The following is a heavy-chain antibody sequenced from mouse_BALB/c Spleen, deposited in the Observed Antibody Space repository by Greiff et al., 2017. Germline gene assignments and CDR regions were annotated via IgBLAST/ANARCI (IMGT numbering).Heavy chain of an antibody. V-gene: IGHV3-6*02. CDR2: ISYDGSN. Sequence: EVKLMESGPGLVKPSQSLSLTCSVTGYSITSGYYWNWIRQFPGNKLEWMGYISYDGSNNYNPSLKNRISITRDTSKNQFFLKLNSVTTEDTATYYCARGEDYLYYAMDYWGQGTSVTVSS. J-gene: IGHJ4*01. CDR3: ARGEDYLYYAMDY. D-gene: IGHD2-4*01. CDR1: GYSITSGYY.